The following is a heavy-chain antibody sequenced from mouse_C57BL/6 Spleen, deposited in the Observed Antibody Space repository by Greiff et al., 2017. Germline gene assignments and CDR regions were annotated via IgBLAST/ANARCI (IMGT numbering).Heavy chain of an antibody. D-gene: IGHD1-1*01. CDR2: IDPSDSYT. CDR3: ARKCTTVVLPFDY. V-gene: IGHV1-50*01. J-gene: IGHJ2*01. Sequence: QVQLQQPGAELVKPGASVKLSCKASGYTFTSYWMQWVKQRPGQGLEWIGEIDPSDSYTNYNQKFKGKATLTVDTSSSTAYMQLSSLTSEDSAVYYWARKCTTVVLPFDYWGQGTTLTVSS. CDR1: GYTFTSYW.